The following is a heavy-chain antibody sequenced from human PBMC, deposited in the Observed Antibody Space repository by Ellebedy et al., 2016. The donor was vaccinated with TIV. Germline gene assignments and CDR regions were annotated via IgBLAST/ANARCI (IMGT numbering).Heavy chain of an antibody. V-gene: IGHV3-21*01. CDR3: ARLGSYDSSGYYSLEYFQH. D-gene: IGHD3-22*01. CDR1: GFTFSSYS. J-gene: IGHJ1*01. CDR2: ISSSSSYI. Sequence: GESLKISCAASGFTFSSYSMNWVRQAPGKGLEWVSSISSSSSYIYYADSVKGRFTISRENAKNSLYLQMNSLRDEDTAVYYCARLGSYDSSGYYSLEYFQHWGQGTLVTVSS.